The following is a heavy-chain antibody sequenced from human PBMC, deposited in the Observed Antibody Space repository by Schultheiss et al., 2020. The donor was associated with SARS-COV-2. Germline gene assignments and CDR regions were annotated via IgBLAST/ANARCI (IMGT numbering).Heavy chain of an antibody. CDR2: INHSGST. D-gene: IGHD6-19*01. Sequence: SQTLSPTCAVYGGSFSGYYWSWIRQPPGKGLEWIGEINHSGSTNYNPSLKSRVTISVDTSKNQFSLKLSSVTAADTAVYYCARVRIAVAGTFHYYYGMDVWGQGTTVTVSS. V-gene: IGHV4-34*01. CDR1: GGSFSGYY. J-gene: IGHJ6*02. CDR3: ARVRIAVAGTFHYYYGMDV.